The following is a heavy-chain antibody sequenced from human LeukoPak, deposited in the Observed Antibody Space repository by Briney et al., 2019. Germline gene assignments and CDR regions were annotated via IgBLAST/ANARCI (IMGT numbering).Heavy chain of an antibody. V-gene: IGHV1-8*01. Sequence: WASVKVSCKASGYTFTSYEINWVREATGQGLEWMGWMNPNSGDTAYAQKFQGRITMTRSTSISTAYMELSGPRSEDTAVYYCARGLGTYDTSELTWPMISFWGQGTLVTVSS. J-gene: IGHJ4*02. CDR2: MNPNSGDT. CDR3: ARGLGTYDTSELTWPMISF. CDR1: GYTFTSYE. D-gene: IGHD3-22*01.